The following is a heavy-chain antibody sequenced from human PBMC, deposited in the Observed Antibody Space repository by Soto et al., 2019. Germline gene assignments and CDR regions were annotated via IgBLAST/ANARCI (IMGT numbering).Heavy chain of an antibody. CDR3: ARGWQSSYYYYGMDV. J-gene: IGHJ6*02. CDR2: IYYSGST. CDR1: GGSISSYY. D-gene: IGHD2-15*01. V-gene: IGHV4-59*01. Sequence: PSETLSLTCSVSGGSISSYYWSWIRQPPGKGLEWIGDIYYSGSTNYNPSLKSRVTISVDTTKNQFSLKLSSVTAADTAVYYCARGWQSSYYYYGMDVWGQGTTVTVSS.